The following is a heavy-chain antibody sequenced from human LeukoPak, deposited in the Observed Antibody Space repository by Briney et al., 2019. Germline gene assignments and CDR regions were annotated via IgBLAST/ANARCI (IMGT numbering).Heavy chain of an antibody. CDR3: ARGLRCSSTSCYGDFDY. J-gene: IGHJ4*02. CDR2: INPSSGST. CDR1: GYTFTSYY. D-gene: IGHD2-2*01. Sequence: ASVKVSCKASGYTFTSYYMHWVRQAPGQGLEWMGIINPSSGSTTYAQRFQGRVTMTRDTSISTAYMELSRLRSDDTAVYYCARGLRCSSTSCYGDFDYWGQGTLVTVSS. V-gene: IGHV1-46*01.